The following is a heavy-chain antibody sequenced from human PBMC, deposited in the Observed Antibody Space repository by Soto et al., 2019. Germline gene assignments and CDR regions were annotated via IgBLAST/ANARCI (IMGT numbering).Heavy chain of an antibody. J-gene: IGHJ4*02. D-gene: IGHD2-8*01. CDR3: AKVSSAWYAGFFDL. V-gene: IGHV3-21*04. Sequence: PGGSLRLSCAASGLTFSSYSMNWVRQAPGKGLEWVSYISSSSSIYYADSVKGRFTISRDNSMNTLYLQMNTLRAEDTAVYYCAKVSSAWYAGFFDLWGQGTLVTVSS. CDR1: GLTFSSYS. CDR2: ISSSSSI.